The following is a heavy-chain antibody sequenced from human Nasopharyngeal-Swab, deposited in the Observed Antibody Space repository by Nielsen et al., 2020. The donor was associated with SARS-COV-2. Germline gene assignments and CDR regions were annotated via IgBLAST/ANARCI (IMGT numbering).Heavy chain of an antibody. D-gene: IGHD3-22*01. J-gene: IGHJ1*01. CDR1: GFTFSSYA. V-gene: IGHV3-23*01. Sequence: GESLKISCVASGFTFSSYAMTWVRQAPGKGLEWVSGISGSGGSLGWISGISGSGGSTYYADSVKGRFTISRDNSKNTLYLQMNSLRAEDTAVYYCANIHYYDSSGYHPTGDFQHWGQGTLVTVSS. CDR3: ANIHYYDSSGYHPTGDFQH. CDR2: ISGSGGSLGWISGISGSGGST.